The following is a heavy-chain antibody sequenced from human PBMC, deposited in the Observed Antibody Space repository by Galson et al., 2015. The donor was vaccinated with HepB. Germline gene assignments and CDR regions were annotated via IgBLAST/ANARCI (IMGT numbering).Heavy chain of an antibody. CDR1: GFTFSPYA. CDR2: ISYDGSHQ. CDR3: ARDSGCYCDL. V-gene: IGHV3-30-3*01. Sequence: SLRLSCAASGFTFSPYAMHWVRQAPGKGLEWVGIISYDGSHQYYGDSVKGRFTISRDNSKNTLYLQMHSLRGTDTAVYYCARDSGCYCDLWGRGTLGTVSS. D-gene: IGHD3-10*01. J-gene: IGHJ2*01.